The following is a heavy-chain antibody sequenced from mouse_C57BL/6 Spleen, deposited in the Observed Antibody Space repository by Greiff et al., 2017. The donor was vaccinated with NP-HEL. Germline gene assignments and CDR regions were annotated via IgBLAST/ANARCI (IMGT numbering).Heavy chain of an antibody. CDR1: GFNIKNTH. CDR3: ARPLTAGRGYYFDY. V-gene: IGHV14-3*01. CDR2: IDPANGNT. J-gene: IGHJ2*01. D-gene: IGHD6-1*01. Sequence: EVQLQQSVAELVRPGASVKLSCTASGFNIKNTHMQWVKQRPEQGLEWIGRIDPANGNTKYPPKFQGKATITADTSSNTAYLKLSSLTSEDTAIYYCARPLTAGRGYYFDYWGQGTTLTVSS.